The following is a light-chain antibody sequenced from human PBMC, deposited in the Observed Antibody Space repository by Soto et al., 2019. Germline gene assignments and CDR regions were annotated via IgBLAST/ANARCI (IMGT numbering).Light chain of an antibody. CDR1: QSVSSSY. V-gene: IGKV3-20*01. CDR2: GAS. J-gene: IGKJ1*01. Sequence: EIVLTQSPGTLSLSPGERDTLSCRASQSVSSSYLAWYQQKPGQAPRLLIYGASSRATGIPDRFSGSGSGTDFTLTISRLEPEDFAVYYCQQYVSSPRTFGQGTKVDIK. CDR3: QQYVSSPRT.